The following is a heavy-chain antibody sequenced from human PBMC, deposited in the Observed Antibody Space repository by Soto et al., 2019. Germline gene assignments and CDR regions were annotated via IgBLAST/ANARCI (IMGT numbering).Heavy chain of an antibody. CDR2: ISYDGSNK. Sequence: QVQLVESGGGVVQPGRSLRLSCAASGFTFSSYAMHWVRQAPGKGLEWVAVISYDGSNKYYADSVKGRFTISRDNSKNPLYLQMNSLRAEDTAVYYCARGATVTKGRWDYWGQGTLVTVSS. V-gene: IGHV3-30-3*01. J-gene: IGHJ4*02. D-gene: IGHD4-4*01. CDR1: GFTFSSYA. CDR3: ARGATVTKGRWDY.